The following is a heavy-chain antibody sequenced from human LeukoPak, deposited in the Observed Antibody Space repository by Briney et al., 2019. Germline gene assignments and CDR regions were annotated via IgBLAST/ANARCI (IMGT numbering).Heavy chain of an antibody. D-gene: IGHD3/OR15-3a*01. CDR1: GYTLTELS. J-gene: IGHJ2*01. CDR3: ATGSMIFGVVTYPGPGRYYDL. Sequence: ASVKVSCKVSGYTLTELSMHWVRQAPGKGLEWMGGFDPEDGETIYAQKFQGRVTMTEDTSTDTAYMELSSLRSEDTAVYYCATGSMIFGVVTYPGPGRYYDLWGRGTLVTVSS. V-gene: IGHV1-24*01. CDR2: FDPEDGET.